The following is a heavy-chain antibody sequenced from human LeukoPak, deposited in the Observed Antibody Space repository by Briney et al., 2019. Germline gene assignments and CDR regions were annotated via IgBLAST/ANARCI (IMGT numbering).Heavy chain of an antibody. D-gene: IGHD3-22*01. V-gene: IGHV4-59*08. J-gene: IGHJ3*02. CDR2: IYYSGST. CDR1: GGSISSYY. Sequence: SETLSLTCTVSGGSISSYYWSWIRQPPGKGLEWIGYIYYSGSTNYNPSLKSRVTISVDTSKNQFSLKLSSVTAADTAVYYCASQRNDSSGYYGWGAFDIWGQGTMVTVSS. CDR3: ASQRNDSSGYYGWGAFDI.